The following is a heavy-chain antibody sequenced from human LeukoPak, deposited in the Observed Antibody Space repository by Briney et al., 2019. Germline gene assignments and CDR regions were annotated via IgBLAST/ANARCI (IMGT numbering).Heavy chain of an antibody. CDR1: GVPFSNYY. Sequence: SETLSLTCGVSGVPFSNYYWSWVRDSPTQGLEWIGEINHSGYTNYNPSLKSRVTMSIDTSKNQFSLKLTSVTAADAGVYYCTRAVAGHPDWGQGTLVTVSS. D-gene: IGHD6-19*01. V-gene: IGHV4-34*01. CDR3: TRAVAGHPD. CDR2: INHSGYT. J-gene: IGHJ4*02.